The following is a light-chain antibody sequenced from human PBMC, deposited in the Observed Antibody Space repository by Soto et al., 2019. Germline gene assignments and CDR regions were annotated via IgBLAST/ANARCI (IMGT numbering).Light chain of an antibody. J-gene: IGKJ4*01. CDR2: GTL. Sequence: EIVLTQSPCTLALSPGERATLSCRASQTITSTSLAWYQQKPGQAPRLVIYGTLSSAAGIPDRFAGSGSGTDFTLTISRLEPEDFAVYYCHQYDTSPLTFGGGTKVDIK. CDR1: QTITSTS. V-gene: IGKV3-20*01. CDR3: HQYDTSPLT.